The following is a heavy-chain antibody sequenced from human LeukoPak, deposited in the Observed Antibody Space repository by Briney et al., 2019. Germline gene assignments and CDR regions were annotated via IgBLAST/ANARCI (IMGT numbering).Heavy chain of an antibody. V-gene: IGHV3-74*03. J-gene: IGHJ3*02. CDR1: GFTFSSYW. CDR3: ATAVI. CDR2: INTDGSST. Sequence: GGSLRLSCAASGFTFSSYWMHWVRHAPGKGLVWVSRINTDGSSTTYADSVKGRFTMSRDNAKNSLYLQMNSLTAEDTAVYYCATAVIRGRGTMVTVSS.